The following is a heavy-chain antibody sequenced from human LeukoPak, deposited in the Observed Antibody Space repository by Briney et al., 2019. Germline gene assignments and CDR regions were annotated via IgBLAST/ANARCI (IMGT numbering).Heavy chain of an antibody. Sequence: GGSLRLSCAASGFTFSSYEMNWVRQAPGKGLEWVSYISSSGSTIYYADSVKGRFTIPRDNAKNSLYLQMNSLRAEDTAVYYCAKLGITMIGGVWGKGTTVTISS. J-gene: IGHJ6*04. D-gene: IGHD3-10*02. CDR2: ISSSGSTI. V-gene: IGHV3-48*03. CDR1: GFTFSSYE. CDR3: AKLGITMIGGV.